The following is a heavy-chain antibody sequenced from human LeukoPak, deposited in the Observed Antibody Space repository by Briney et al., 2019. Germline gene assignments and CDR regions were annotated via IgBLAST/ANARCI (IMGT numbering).Heavy chain of an antibody. CDR2: IKQDGSEK. CDR1: GFSFSNYW. CDR3: AKNHGSYYVFDY. V-gene: IGHV3-7*01. J-gene: IGHJ4*02. D-gene: IGHD1-26*01. Sequence: PGGSLRLSCAASGFSFSNYWMSWDRQAPGKGLEWVANIKQDGSEKYYVDSVKGRFTISRDNAKNSLYLQMNSLRAEDTAVYHCAKNHGSYYVFDYWGQGTLVTVSS.